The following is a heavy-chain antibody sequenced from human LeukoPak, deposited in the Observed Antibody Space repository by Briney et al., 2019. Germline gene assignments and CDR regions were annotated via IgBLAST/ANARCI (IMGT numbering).Heavy chain of an antibody. V-gene: IGHV4-34*01. Sequence: SGTLSLTCAVYGGSFSGYYWSWIRQPPGKGLEWIGEINHSGSTNYNPSLKSRVTISVDTSKNQFSLKLSSVTAADTAVYYCASQMTTSPYYFDYWGQGTLVTVSS. CDR3: ASQMTTSPYYFDY. J-gene: IGHJ4*02. D-gene: IGHD5-24*01. CDR2: INHSGST. CDR1: GGSFSGYY.